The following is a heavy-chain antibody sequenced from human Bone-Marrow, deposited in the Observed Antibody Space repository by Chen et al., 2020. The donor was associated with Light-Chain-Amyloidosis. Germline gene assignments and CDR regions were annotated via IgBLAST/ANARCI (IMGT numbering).Heavy chain of an antibody. CDR3: ARRRDGYNFDY. V-gene: IGHV5-51*01. D-gene: IGHD5-12*01. J-gene: IGHJ4*02. CDR2: IYPDDSDA. Sequence: GSLKISCKGSGYTFPNYWIGWVRQMPGKGLEWMGVIYPDDSDARYSPSFEGQVTISADKSITTAYLQWRSLKASDTAMYYCARRRDGYNFDYWGQGILVTVSS. CDR1: GYTFPNYW.